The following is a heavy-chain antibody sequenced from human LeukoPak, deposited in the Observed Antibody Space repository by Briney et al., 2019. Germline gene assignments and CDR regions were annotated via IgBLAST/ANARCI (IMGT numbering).Heavy chain of an antibody. CDR1: GFTFSDYY. Sequence: GGSLRLSCAASGFTFSDYYMSWIRQAPGKGLGWVSYISSSGSTIYYADSVKGRFTISRDNAKNSLYLQMNSLRAEDTAVYYCASVGIQLWAKKDFDYWGQGTLVTVSS. J-gene: IGHJ4*02. D-gene: IGHD5-18*01. CDR2: ISSSGSTI. CDR3: ASVGIQLWAKKDFDY. V-gene: IGHV3-11*01.